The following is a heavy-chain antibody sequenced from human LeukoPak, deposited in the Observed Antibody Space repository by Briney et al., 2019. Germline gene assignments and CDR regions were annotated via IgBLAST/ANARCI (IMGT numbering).Heavy chain of an antibody. CDR1: GFTFNHYG. D-gene: IGHD3-16*01. CDR3: AREQMGGITLSGWFDP. Sequence: GRSLRLSCAASGFTFNHYGKHWVRQAPDKGLECVAVIWSDGSNKYYADSLTGQFTISIDDSKNTVYLQMNSLRAEDTGVYYCAREQMGGITLSGWFDPWGQGNPVTVSS. CDR2: IWSDGSNK. V-gene: IGHV3-33*01. J-gene: IGHJ5*02.